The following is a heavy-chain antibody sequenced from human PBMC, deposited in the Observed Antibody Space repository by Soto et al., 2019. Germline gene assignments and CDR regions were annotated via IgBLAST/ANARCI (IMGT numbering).Heavy chain of an antibody. V-gene: IGHV3-48*02. J-gene: IGHJ4*02. CDR2: ISSSSSTI. Sequence: LSLTCAASGFTFSSYSMNWVRQAPGKGLEWVSYISSSSSTIYYADSVKGRFTISRDNAKNSLYLQMDRLRDEDTAVYSCAREPFGGAFDYWGQGTLVTVSS. CDR3: AREPFGGAFDY. CDR1: GFTFSSYS. D-gene: IGHD3-16*01.